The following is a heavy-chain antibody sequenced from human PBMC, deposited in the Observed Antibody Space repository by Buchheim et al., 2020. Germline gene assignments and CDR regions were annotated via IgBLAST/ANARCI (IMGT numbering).Heavy chain of an antibody. Sequence: EVQLVESGGGLVQPGGSLRLSCAASGFTFSSYWMYWVRQLPGKGLVWVSGIKGDGSDITYADSVKGRFTISRDNAKNTLYLQMNSLGADDTAVYYCGRDIRSGGWGQGTL. J-gene: IGHJ4*02. V-gene: IGHV3-74*03. D-gene: IGHD6-25*01. CDR1: GFTFSSYW. CDR2: IKGDGSDI. CDR3: GRDIRSGG.